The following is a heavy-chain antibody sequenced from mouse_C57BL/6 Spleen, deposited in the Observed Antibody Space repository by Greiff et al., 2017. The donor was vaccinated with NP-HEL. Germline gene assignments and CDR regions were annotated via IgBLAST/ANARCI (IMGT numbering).Heavy chain of an antibody. CDR2: IYPRSGNT. Sequence: QVQLKESGAELARPGASVKLSCKASGYTFTSYGISWVKQRTGQGLEWIGEIYPRSGNTYYNEKFKGKATLTADKSSSTAYMELRSLTSEDSAVYFCAREYDGTHWYFDVWGTGTTVTVSS. D-gene: IGHD2-3*01. CDR1: GYTFTSYG. CDR3: AREYDGTHWYFDV. J-gene: IGHJ1*03. V-gene: IGHV1-81*01.